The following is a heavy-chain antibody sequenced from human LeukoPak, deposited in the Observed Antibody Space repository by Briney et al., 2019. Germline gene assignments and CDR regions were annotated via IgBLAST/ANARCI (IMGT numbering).Heavy chain of an antibody. Sequence: GTSVKVSSKASGITFSTSAMQWVRQARGQRLEWVGWIAVGTGSTNYAQKFQERVTITRDMSTSTVYMELSGLRSDDTAVYYCAAGYYSSWSYFNYWGQGTLVTVSS. CDR3: AAGYYSSWSYFNY. J-gene: IGHJ4*02. CDR1: GITFSTSA. V-gene: IGHV1-58*02. D-gene: IGHD6-13*01. CDR2: IAVGTGST.